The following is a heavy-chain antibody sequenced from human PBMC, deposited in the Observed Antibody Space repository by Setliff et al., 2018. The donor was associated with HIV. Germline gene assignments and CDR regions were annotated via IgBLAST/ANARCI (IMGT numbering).Heavy chain of an antibody. V-gene: IGHV4-39*01. CDR2: IFNDGRT. J-gene: IGHJ4*02. CDR3: ARHFPSISLFFGDPGPFDR. D-gene: IGHD3-10*01. Sequence: WVRQAPGKGLEWIGSIFNDGRTYYNPSLKSRVTIPMDTSTNQFSLKLTSVTAADTAVYFCARHFPSISLFFGDPGPFDRWGQGALVTVSS.